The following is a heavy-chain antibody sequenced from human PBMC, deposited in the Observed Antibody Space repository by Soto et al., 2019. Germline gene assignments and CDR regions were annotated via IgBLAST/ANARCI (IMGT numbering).Heavy chain of an antibody. V-gene: IGHV3-15*01. D-gene: IGHD7-27*01. CDR3: PTDVVSASNLDAFDI. Sequence: GGSLRLSCAASGFTFSNAWMSWVRQAPGKGLEWVGRIKSKTDGGTTDYAAPVKGRFTISRDDSKNTLYLQMNSLKTEDTAVYFCPTDVVSASNLDAFDIWGQGTMVTVSS. CDR2: IKSKTDGGTT. J-gene: IGHJ3*02. CDR1: GFTFSNAW.